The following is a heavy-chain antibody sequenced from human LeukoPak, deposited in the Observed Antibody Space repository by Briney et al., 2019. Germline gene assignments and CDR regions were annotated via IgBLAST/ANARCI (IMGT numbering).Heavy chain of an antibody. CDR3: AKDSKTYSGSYGVDY. J-gene: IGHJ4*02. Sequence: GGSLRLSCAASGFTFSNAWMSWVRQAPGKGLEWVGRIKSKTDGGTTDYAAPVKGRFTISRDNSKNTLYLQMNSLRAEDTAVYYCAKDSKTYSGSYGVDYWGQGTLVTVSS. V-gene: IGHV3-15*01. CDR2: IKSKTDGGTT. D-gene: IGHD1-26*01. CDR1: GFTFSNAW.